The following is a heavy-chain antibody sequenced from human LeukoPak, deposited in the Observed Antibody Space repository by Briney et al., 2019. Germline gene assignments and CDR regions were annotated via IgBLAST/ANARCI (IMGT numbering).Heavy chain of an antibody. J-gene: IGHJ4*02. CDR3: ALVRAAAGCFDY. CDR2: IYRNDDE. D-gene: IGHD6-13*01. V-gene: IGHV2-5*01. Sequence: SGPTLVKPTQTLTLTCTFSGFSLSTFGGGVGWIRQPPGKALEWLGFIYRNDDERYSPSLKNRLTITKDTSKNQVVLPMTNMDPVDTGTYFCALVRAAAGCFDYWGQGTLVTVSS. CDR1: GFSLSTFGGG.